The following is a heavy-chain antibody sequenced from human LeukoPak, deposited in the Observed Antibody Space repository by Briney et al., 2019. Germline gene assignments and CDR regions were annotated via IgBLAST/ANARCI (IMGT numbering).Heavy chain of an antibody. CDR2: FDPEDGET. CDR1: GYTLTELS. Sequence: ASVKVSCKVSGYTLTELSMHWVRQAPGKGLEWMGGFDPEDGETIYAQKFQGRVTMTEDTSTDTAYMELSGLRSEDTAVYYCATGYTGDSDAFDIWGQGTMVTVSS. V-gene: IGHV1-24*01. J-gene: IGHJ3*02. D-gene: IGHD2-21*01. CDR3: ATGYTGDSDAFDI.